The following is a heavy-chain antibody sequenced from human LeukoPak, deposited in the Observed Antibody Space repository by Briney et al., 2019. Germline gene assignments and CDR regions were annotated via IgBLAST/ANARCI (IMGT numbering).Heavy chain of an antibody. CDR1: GYTFTSYG. D-gene: IGHD6-6*01. CDR2: ISAYNVNT. V-gene: IGHV1-18*01. J-gene: IGHJ6*02. CDR3: ARDRRYSSSSNSYYYYGMDV. Sequence: GASVKVSCKASGYTFTSYGISWVRQAPGQGLEWMGWISAYNVNTNYAQKLQGRVTMTTDTSTSTAYMELRSLRSDDTAVYYCARDRRYSSSSNSYYYYGMDVWGQGTTGTVSS.